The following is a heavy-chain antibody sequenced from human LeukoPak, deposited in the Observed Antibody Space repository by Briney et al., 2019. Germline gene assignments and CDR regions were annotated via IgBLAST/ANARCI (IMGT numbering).Heavy chain of an antibody. D-gene: IGHD4-17*01. CDR2: INHSGST. J-gene: IGHJ4*02. CDR3: ARIDYGDYEEVFDY. V-gene: IGHV4-34*01. Sequence: PSETLSLTCAVYGGSFSGYYWSWIRQPPGKGLEWIGEINHSGSTNYNPSLKSRVTISVDTSKNQFSLKLSSVTAADTAVYYCARIDYGDYEEVFDYWGQRTLVTVSS. CDR1: GGSFSGYY.